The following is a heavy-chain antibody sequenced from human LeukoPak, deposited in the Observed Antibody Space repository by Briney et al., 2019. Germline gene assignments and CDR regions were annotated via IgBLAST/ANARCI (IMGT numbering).Heavy chain of an antibody. CDR1: GFTFSSYG. Sequence: GGSLRLSCAASGFTFSSYGMHWVRQAPGKGLEWVAVISYDGSNKYYADSVKGRFTISRDNSKNTPYLQMNSLRAEDTAVYYCAKDLERHIVVVTASAVDYWGQGTLVTVSS. CDR3: AKDLERHIVVVTASAVDY. CDR2: ISYDGSNK. J-gene: IGHJ4*02. V-gene: IGHV3-30*18. D-gene: IGHD2-21*02.